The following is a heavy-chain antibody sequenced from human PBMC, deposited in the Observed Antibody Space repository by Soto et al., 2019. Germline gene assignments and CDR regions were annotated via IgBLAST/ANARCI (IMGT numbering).Heavy chain of an antibody. Sequence: LRLSCAASGFTFDDYAMHWVRQAPGKGLEWVSGISWNSNSIGYADSVKGRFTISRDYAKNSLYLQMNSLRVEDTALYYCAKALSGYSYGPFDYWGQGTLVTVSS. V-gene: IGHV3-9*01. D-gene: IGHD5-18*01. CDR3: AKALSGYSYGPFDY. J-gene: IGHJ4*02. CDR2: ISWNSNSI. CDR1: GFTFDDYA.